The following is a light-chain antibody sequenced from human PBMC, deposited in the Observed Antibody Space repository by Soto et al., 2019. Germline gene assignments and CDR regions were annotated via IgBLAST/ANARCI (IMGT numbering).Light chain of an antibody. CDR2: GAS. CDR1: QSVSNSY. CDR3: QQFDGSLYT. V-gene: IGKV3-20*01. J-gene: IGKJ2*01. Sequence: EIVLTQSPGTLSLSPGERATLSCRASQSVSNSYLAWYQQRPRQTPRLLIYGASRRATGITDRFSGSGSGTDFTLTISRLEPEDFAVYYCQQFDGSLYTFGQGTKLEIK.